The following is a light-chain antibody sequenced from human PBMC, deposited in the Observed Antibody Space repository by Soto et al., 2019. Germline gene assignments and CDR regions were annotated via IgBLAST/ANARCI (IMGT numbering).Light chain of an antibody. V-gene: IGKV3-15*01. Sequence: IVLTQSPATLSLSPGKRATLSCRSSESVSRNLAWYQQKPGQAPRLLIYDASTRATGIPDRFSGGGSGTEFTLTISSLQSEDFVVYYCQQYNSWPPITFGQGTRLEI. J-gene: IGKJ5*01. CDR2: DAS. CDR1: ESVSRN. CDR3: QQYNSWPPIT.